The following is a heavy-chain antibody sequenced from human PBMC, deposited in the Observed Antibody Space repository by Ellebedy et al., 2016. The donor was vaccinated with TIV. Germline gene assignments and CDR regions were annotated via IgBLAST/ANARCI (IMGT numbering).Heavy chain of an antibody. CDR2: TNQDATVT. CDR3: ARGGAGATKDDVFDI. J-gene: IGHJ3*02. V-gene: IGHV3-74*01. Sequence: GGSLRLSCAASGFTFNKYWMHWVRQVPGKGLVWVSRTNQDATVTDYADSVKGRFTISRDSTTLFLQMNSLRDEDTAVYYCARGGAGATKDDVFDIWGQGTMVTVSS. CDR1: GFTFNKYW. D-gene: IGHD1-26*01.